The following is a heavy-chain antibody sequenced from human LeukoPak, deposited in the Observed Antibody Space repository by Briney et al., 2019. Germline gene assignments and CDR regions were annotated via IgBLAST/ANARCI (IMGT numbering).Heavy chain of an antibody. CDR3: ARHGSYYYDSSGHSIDY. J-gene: IGHJ4*02. CDR1: GYSFTSYC. Sequence: GESLKISYKGSGYSFTSYCIAWVRQMPGKGLEWMGIIYPGDSDTRYSPSFQGQVTMSADKSISTAYLQWSSLKASDTAIYYCARHGSYYYDSSGHSIDYWGQGTLVTVSS. V-gene: IGHV5-51*01. D-gene: IGHD3-22*01. CDR2: IYPGDSDT.